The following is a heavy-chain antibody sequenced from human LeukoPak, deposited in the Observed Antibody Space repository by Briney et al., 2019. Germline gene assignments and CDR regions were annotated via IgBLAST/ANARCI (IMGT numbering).Heavy chain of an antibody. Sequence: PSETLSLTCAVYGGSFSGYYWSWIRQPPGKGLGWIGEINHSGSTNYNPSLKSRVTISVDTSKNQFSLKLSSVTAADTAVYYCARGPKYYDSSGYYVFFDYWGQGTLVTVSS. CDR2: INHSGST. CDR1: GGSFSGYY. J-gene: IGHJ4*02. V-gene: IGHV4-34*01. CDR3: ARGPKYYDSSGYYVFFDY. D-gene: IGHD3-22*01.